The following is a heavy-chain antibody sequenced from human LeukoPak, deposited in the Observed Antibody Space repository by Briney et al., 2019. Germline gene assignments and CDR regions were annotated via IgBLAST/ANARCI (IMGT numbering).Heavy chain of an antibody. D-gene: IGHD4-17*01. CDR2: IKQDGSEK. J-gene: IGHJ4*02. Sequence: GGSLRLSCAASGFTFSTYTIHWVRQAPGKGLEWVANIKQDGSEKYYVDSVKGRFTISRDNAKNSLYLQMNSLRAEDTAVYYCARVHGDYSGVPGYWGQGTRVTVPS. CDR1: GFTFSTYT. CDR3: ARVHGDYSGVPGY. V-gene: IGHV3-7*01.